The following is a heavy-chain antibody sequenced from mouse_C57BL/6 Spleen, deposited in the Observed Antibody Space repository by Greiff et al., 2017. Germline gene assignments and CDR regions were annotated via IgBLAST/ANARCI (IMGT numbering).Heavy chain of an antibody. CDR1: GYSFTSYY. CDR2: IYPGSGNT. V-gene: IGHV1-66*01. D-gene: IGHD1-1*01. Sequence: QVQLKQSGPELVKPGASVKISCKASGYSFTSYYIHWVKQRPGQGLEWIGWIYPGSGNTKYNEKFKGKATLTADTSSSTAYMQLSSLTSEDSAVYYCARWDYYGSTWYFDVWGTGTTVTVSS. J-gene: IGHJ1*03. CDR3: ARWDYYGSTWYFDV.